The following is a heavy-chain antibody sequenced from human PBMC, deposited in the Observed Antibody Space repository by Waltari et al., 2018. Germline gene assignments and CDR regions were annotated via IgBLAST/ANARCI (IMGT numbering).Heavy chain of an antibody. CDR1: GDSISHYY. J-gene: IGHJ4*02. D-gene: IGHD5-12*01. V-gene: IGHV4-59*01. Sequence: QVQLQESGTGLVKPSETLSLTCTVSGDSISHYYWSWIRQPPGKGLEWIGYIYYSWSTNYNPSLKSRVTISVDTSKNQFSLKLSSLTAADTAVYYCARDPGYSGYHHFDYWGRGTLVTVSS. CDR2: IYYSWST. CDR3: ARDPGYSGYHHFDY.